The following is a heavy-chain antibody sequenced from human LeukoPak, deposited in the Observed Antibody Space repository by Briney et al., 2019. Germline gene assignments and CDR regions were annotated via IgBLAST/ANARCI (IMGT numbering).Heavy chain of an antibody. J-gene: IGHJ4*02. D-gene: IGHD5-18*01. Sequence: GSLRLSCAASGFTFSSYGMHWVRQAPGKGLEWVAVIWYDGSNKYYADSVKGRFTISRDNSKNTLYLQMNSLRAEDTAVYYCARGLYSYGTRLPAGGDYWGQGTLVTVSS. CDR3: ARGLYSYGTRLPAGGDY. V-gene: IGHV3-33*01. CDR1: GFTFSSYG. CDR2: IWYDGSNK.